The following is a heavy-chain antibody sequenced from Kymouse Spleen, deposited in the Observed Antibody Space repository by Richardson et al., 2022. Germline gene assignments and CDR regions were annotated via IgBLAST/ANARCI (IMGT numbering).Heavy chain of an antibody. CDR2: INHSGST. Sequence: QVQLQQWGAGLLKPSETLSLTCAVYGGSFSGYYWSWIRQPPGKGLEWIGEINHSGSTNYNPSLKSRVTISVDTSKNQFSLKLSSVTAADTAVYYCARAPITIFGVVIPYYFDYWGQGTLVTVSS. CDR1: GGSFSGYY. CDR3: ARAPITIFGVVIPYYFDY. D-gene: IGHD3-3*01. V-gene: IGHV4-34*01. J-gene: IGHJ4*02.